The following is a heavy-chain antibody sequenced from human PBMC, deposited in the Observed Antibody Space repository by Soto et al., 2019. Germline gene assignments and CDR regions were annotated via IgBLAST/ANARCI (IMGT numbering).Heavy chain of an antibody. Sequence: EVQLVESGGGLVKPGGYLRLYCAASGFTFSSYSMTWVRQAPGKGLEWVSSISSSSSYIYYADSVKGRFTISRDNAKNSLYLQMNSLRAEDTAVYYCARVSREGYWGQGTLVTVSS. V-gene: IGHV3-21*01. CDR3: ARVSREGY. J-gene: IGHJ4*02. D-gene: IGHD1-26*01. CDR2: ISSSSSYI. CDR1: GFTFSSYS.